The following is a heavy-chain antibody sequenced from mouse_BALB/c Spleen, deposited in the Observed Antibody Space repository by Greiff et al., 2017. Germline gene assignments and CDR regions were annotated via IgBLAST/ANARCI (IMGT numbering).Heavy chain of an antibody. Sequence: EVQRVESGGDLVKPGGSLKLSCAASGFTFSSYGMSWVRQTPDKRLEWVATISSGGSYTYYPDSVKGRFTISRDNAKNTLYLQMSSLKSEDTAMYYCARLDGNYDWYFDVWGAGTTVTVSS. D-gene: IGHD2-1*01. CDR1: GFTFSSYG. CDR2: ISSGGSYT. V-gene: IGHV5-6*01. CDR3: ARLDGNYDWYFDV. J-gene: IGHJ1*01.